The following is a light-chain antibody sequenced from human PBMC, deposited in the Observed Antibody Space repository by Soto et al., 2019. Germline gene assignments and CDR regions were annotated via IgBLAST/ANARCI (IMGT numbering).Light chain of an antibody. CDR2: GAS. CDR3: QQRSNWFLT. J-gene: IGKJ4*01. CDR1: QSVSSSY. Sequence: EIVLTQSPGTLSLSPGERATLSCRASQSVSSSYLAWYQQKPGQAPRLLIYGASTRATGIPARFSGSGSGTEFTLTINSLEPEDFAVYYCQQRSNWFLTFGGGTKVDIK. V-gene: IGKV3D-20*02.